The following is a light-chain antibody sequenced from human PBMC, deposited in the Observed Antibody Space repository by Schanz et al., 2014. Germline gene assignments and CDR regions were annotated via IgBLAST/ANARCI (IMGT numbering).Light chain of an antibody. CDR2: DAS. J-gene: IGKJ2*01. CDR1: QSVGTR. Sequence: DFQMTQSPSSLSASVGDRVTITCRASQSVGTRLAWYQQKPGQAPKVLIHDASSLENGVPPRFSGSGSGTEFTLTITSLQPEDFATYYCQQYNSYSYTFGQGTKLEIK. CDR3: QQYNSYSYT. V-gene: IGKV1-5*01.